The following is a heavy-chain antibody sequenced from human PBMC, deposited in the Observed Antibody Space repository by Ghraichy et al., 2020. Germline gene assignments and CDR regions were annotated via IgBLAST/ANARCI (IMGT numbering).Heavy chain of an antibody. CDR1: GGSFRGSY. CDR3: ARGPPPQGGAFDI. D-gene: IGHD2-15*01. V-gene: IGHV4-34*01. J-gene: IGHJ3*02. Sequence: SETLSLTCAVYGGSFRGSYWSWIRQPPGKGLEWIGEINHSGSTNYNPSLKSRVTISVDTSKNQFSLKLSSVTAADTAVYYCARGPPPQGGAFDIWGQGTMVTVSS. CDR2: INHSGST.